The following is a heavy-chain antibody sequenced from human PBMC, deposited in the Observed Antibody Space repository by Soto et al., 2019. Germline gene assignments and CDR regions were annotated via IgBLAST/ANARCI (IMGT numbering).Heavy chain of an antibody. CDR2: IYYSGST. V-gene: IGHV4-31*03. CDR1: GGSISSGGYY. CDR3: ARDSGGYSYGRDENWFDP. J-gene: IGHJ5*02. D-gene: IGHD5-18*01. Sequence: LSLTCTVSGGSISSGGYYWSWIRQHPGKGLEWIGNIYYSGSTYYNPSLKSRVTISVDTSKNQFSLKLGSVTAADTAVYYCARDSGGYSYGRDENWFDPWGQGTLVTVS.